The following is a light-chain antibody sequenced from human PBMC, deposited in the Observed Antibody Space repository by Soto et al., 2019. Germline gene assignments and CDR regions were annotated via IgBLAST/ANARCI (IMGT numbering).Light chain of an antibody. Sequence: EMVMTQSPATLSVSPGERVTLSCRASESVHRNLAWYQQKPGQGPSLLIYYASTRATGVPDRFTGSGSGTEFTLTISSLQSEDYGVYHCQQYNNWPPTFGPGTKVEIK. J-gene: IGKJ3*01. CDR2: YAS. CDR3: QQYNNWPPT. CDR1: ESVHRN. V-gene: IGKV3-15*01.